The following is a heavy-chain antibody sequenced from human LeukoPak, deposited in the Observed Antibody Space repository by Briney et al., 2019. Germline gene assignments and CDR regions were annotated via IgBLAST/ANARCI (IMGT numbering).Heavy chain of an antibody. V-gene: IGHV4-39*02. CDR1: GGSISSSSYY. Sequence: SETLSLTCTVSGGSISSSSYYWGWIRQPPGKGLEWIGSIYYSGSTYYNPSLKSRVTISVDTSKNQFSLKLSSVTAADTAVYYCAKDLVYGFLEWSPVDSWGQGTLVTVSS. J-gene: IGHJ4*02. CDR2: IYYSGST. CDR3: AKDLVYGFLEWSPVDS. D-gene: IGHD3-3*01.